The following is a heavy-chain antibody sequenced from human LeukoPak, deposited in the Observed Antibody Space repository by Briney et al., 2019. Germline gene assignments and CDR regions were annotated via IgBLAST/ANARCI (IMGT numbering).Heavy chain of an antibody. D-gene: IGHD3-10*01. J-gene: IGHJ5*02. CDR2: INHSGST. CDR3: ARVGKSGYYGSGSYARSWFDP. Sequence: PSETLSLTCAVYGGSFSGYYWSWIRQPPGKGLEWIGGINHSGSTNYNPSLKSLVTISVDTSKNQFSLKLSSVTAADTAVYYCARVGKSGYYGSGSYARSWFDPWGQGTLVTVSS. V-gene: IGHV4-34*01. CDR1: GGSFSGYY.